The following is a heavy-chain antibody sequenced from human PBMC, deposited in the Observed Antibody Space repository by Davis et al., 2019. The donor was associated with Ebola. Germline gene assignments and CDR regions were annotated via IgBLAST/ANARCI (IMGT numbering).Heavy chain of an antibody. CDR2: ISSNGIYI. CDR3: ARDRKGGGRPPWAFHI. Sequence: PGGSLRLSCAASGFTFSSYAMSWVRQAPGKGLEWVSSISSNGIYIYYADSVKGRFTISRDNAKNSLYLQMNSLRAEDTALYYCARDRKGGGRPPWAFHIWGQGTMVTVSS. V-gene: IGHV3-21*01. D-gene: IGHD1-26*01. J-gene: IGHJ3*02. CDR1: GFTFSSYA.